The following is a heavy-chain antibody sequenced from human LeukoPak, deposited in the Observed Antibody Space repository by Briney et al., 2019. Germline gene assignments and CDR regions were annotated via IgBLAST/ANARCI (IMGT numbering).Heavy chain of an antibody. CDR3: ARVSYPDYYYYMDV. Sequence: ASVKVSCKASGYTFTGYYMHWVRQAPGQGLEWMGWINPNSGGTNYAQKFQGRVTMTRDTSISTAYMELSSLRSEDTAVYYCARVSYPDYYYYMDVWGKGTTVTISS. CDR1: GYTFTGYY. D-gene: IGHD2-2*02. V-gene: IGHV1-2*02. J-gene: IGHJ6*03. CDR2: INPNSGGT.